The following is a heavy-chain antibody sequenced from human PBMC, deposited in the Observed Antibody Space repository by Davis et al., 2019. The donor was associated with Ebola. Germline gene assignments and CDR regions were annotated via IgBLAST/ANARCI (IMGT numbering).Heavy chain of an antibody. CDR1: GGSISSYY. Sequence: PSETLSLTCTVSGGSISSYYWRWIRQPPGKGLEWIGYIYYSGSTNYNPSLKSRVTISVDTSKNQFSLKLSSVTAADTAVYYCARNIVVVPAATNWYYYGMDVWGQGTTVTVSS. D-gene: IGHD2-2*01. CDR2: IYYSGST. J-gene: IGHJ6*02. CDR3: ARNIVVVPAATNWYYYGMDV. V-gene: IGHV4-59*08.